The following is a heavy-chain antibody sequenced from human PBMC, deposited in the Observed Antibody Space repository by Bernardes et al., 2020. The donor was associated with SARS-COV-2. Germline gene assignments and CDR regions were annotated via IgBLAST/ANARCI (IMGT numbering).Heavy chain of an antibody. D-gene: IGHD5-18*01. CDR3: ARADTPDTAMVTYYYGMDV. V-gene: IGHV1-18*01. Sequence: ASVKVSCKASGYTFTSYGISWVRQAPGQGLEWMGWISAYNGNTNYAQKLQGRVTMTTDTSTSTAYMELRSLRSDDTAVYYCARADTPDTAMVTYYYGMDVWGQGTTVTVSS. CDR1: GYTFTSYG. J-gene: IGHJ6*02. CDR2: ISAYNGNT.